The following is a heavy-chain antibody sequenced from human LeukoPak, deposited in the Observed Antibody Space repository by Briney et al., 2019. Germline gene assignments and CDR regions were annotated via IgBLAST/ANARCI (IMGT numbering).Heavy chain of an antibody. J-gene: IGHJ5*02. CDR1: GGTFSSYA. D-gene: IGHD5-18*01. V-gene: IGHV1-69*13. CDR3: ARGRRDSPPLGPYNWFDP. CDR2: IIPIFGTA. Sequence: ASVKASCKASGGTFSSYAISCVRQAPGQGLEWMGGIIPIFGTANYAQKFQGRVTITADESTSTAYMELSSLRSEDTAVYYCARGRRDSPPLGPYNWFDPWGQGNLVTVSS.